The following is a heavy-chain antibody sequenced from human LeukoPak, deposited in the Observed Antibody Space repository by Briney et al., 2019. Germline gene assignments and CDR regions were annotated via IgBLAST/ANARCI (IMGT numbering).Heavy chain of an antibody. J-gene: IGHJ4*02. CDR1: GFTFSNYW. V-gene: IGHV3-7*01. CDR3: ARIGYSSSSTDY. Sequence: HPGGSLRLSCAASGFTFSNYWMSWVRQAPGKGLEWVANINQDESVKYYVDSLKGRFTVSRDNAKNSLYLQVNSLRAEDTAMYYCARIGYSSSSTDYWGQGTLVTVSS. D-gene: IGHD6-13*01. CDR2: INQDESVK.